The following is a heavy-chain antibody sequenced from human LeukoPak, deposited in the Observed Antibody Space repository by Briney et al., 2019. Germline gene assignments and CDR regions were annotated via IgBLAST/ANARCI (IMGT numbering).Heavy chain of an antibody. CDR2: INSDGSST. V-gene: IGHV3-74*01. J-gene: IGHJ4*02. CDR1: GFTFSSYW. Sequence: GGSLRLSCAASGFTFSSYWMHWVRQAPGKGLVWVSRINSDGSSTSYADSVKGRFTISRDNSKNTLYLQMNSLRAEDTAVYYCARDLLGITIFGVVNRYYFDYWGQGTLVTVSS. CDR3: ARDLLGITIFGVVNRYYFDY. D-gene: IGHD3-3*01.